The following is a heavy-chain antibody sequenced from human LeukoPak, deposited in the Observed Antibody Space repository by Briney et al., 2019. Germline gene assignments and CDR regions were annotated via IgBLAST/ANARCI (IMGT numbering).Heavy chain of an antibody. CDR3: ARVSSGIAVAGTFLYFQH. CDR2: INPSGGT. J-gene: IGHJ1*01. D-gene: IGHD6-19*01. CDR1: AYTSTNYY. Sequence: ASVKVSCKASAYTSTNYYMNWVRQAPGQGLEWMGMINPSGGTNYAQKFQGWVTMTRDTSISTAYMELSRLRSDDTAVYYCARVSSGIAVAGTFLYFQHWGQGTLVTVSS. V-gene: IGHV1-2*04.